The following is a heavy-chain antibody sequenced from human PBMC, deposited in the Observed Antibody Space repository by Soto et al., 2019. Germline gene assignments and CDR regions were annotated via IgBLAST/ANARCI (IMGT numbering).Heavy chain of an antibody. CDR1: GGSMNNYL. D-gene: IGHD6-13*01. CDR3: ARGPLFARQQPFGS. J-gene: IGHJ4*02. V-gene: IGHV4-59*01. CDR2: IHVTGNT. Sequence: SETLSLTCTVSGGSMNNYLWSWIRQTPGGGLQWIGYIHVTGNTYHNPSLKSPVTISVDASKTQFSLTLSSVTAADTAVYYCARGPLFARQQPFGSWGQGIVVTVSS.